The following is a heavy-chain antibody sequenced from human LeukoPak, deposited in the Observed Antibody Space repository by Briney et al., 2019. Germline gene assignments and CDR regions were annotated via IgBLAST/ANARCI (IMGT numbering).Heavy chain of an antibody. Sequence: GGSLRLSCAASGLTFSDYYMSWIRQAPGKGLEWFSYISSSSSYTNYADSVKGRFTISRDNDKNSLYLQMNSLRAEDTAVYYCATGYSSGGDYWGQGTLVTVSS. CDR2: ISSSSSYT. V-gene: IGHV3-11*06. J-gene: IGHJ4*02. CDR3: ATGYSSGGDY. D-gene: IGHD6-19*01. CDR1: GLTFSDYY.